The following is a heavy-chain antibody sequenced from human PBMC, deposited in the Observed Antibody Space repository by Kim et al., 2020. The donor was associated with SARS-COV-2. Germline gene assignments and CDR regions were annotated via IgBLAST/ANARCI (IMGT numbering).Heavy chain of an antibody. CDR3: ARGVTAGVDI. D-gene: IGHD2-21*02. CDR2: MSPNRLNT. V-gene: IGHV1-8*01. Sequence: ASVKVSCKASGYNFTSFEINWVRQATGQGLEWMGRMSPNRLNTGSAQKLQGRVTMSTDISITTAYMELSSLTSEDTAVYYCARGVTAGVDIWGQGTMVTV. J-gene: IGHJ3*02. CDR1: GYNFTSFE.